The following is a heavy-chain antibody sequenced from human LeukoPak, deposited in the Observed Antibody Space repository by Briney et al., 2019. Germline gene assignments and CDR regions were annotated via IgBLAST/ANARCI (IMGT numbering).Heavy chain of an antibody. CDR3: AREVETYYDSSGMLDY. D-gene: IGHD3-22*01. CDR1: GFTFSSYE. J-gene: IGHJ4*02. V-gene: IGHV3-48*03. CDR2: ISSSGSTI. Sequence: PGGSLRLSCAASGFTFSSYEVNWVRQAPGKGLEWVSCISSSGSTIYYADSVKGRFTISRDNAKNSLYLQMNSLRAEDTAVYYCAREVETYYDSSGMLDYWGQGTLVTVSS.